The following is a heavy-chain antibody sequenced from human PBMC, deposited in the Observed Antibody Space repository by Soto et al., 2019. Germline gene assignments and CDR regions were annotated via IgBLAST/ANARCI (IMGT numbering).Heavy chain of an antibody. J-gene: IGHJ6*02. V-gene: IGHV4-4*02. CDR1: GGSISSSNW. CDR3: ASRSRVYSSSWYDYYYGMDV. Sequence: PSETLSLTCAVSGGSISSSNWWSWVRQPPGKGLEWIGEIYHSGSTNYNPSLKSRVTISVDKSKNQFSLKLSSVTAADTAVYYCASRSRVYSSSWYDYYYGMDVWGQGTTVT. D-gene: IGHD6-13*01. CDR2: IYHSGST.